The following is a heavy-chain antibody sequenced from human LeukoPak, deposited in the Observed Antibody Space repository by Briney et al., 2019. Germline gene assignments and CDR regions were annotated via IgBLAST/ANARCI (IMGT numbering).Heavy chain of an antibody. D-gene: IGHD1-26*01. CDR1: GFNFGTYA. CDR2: ILSDGSLE. V-gene: IGHV3-30*04. J-gene: IGHJ4*02. Sequence: GRAPRLSCAASGFNFGTYAMHWVRQAPGKGLEWVAAILSDGSLENSANSVRGRFIISRDNSKKTLFLQMNRLRIEDTAVYYCARGAILGGYNLIDDWGQGTLVTVSS. CDR3: ARGAILGGYNLIDD.